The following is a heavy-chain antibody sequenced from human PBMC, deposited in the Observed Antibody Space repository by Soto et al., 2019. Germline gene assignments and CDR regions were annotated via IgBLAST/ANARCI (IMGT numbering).Heavy chain of an antibody. CDR3: AREGYCSGGSCLRWFDP. Sequence: GGSLRLSCAASGFTFSSYWMSWVRQAPGKGLEWVANIKQDGSEKYYVDSVKGRFTISRDNAKNSLYLQMNSLRAEDTAVYYCAREGYCSGGSCLRWFDPWGQGTLVTVS. CDR2: IKQDGSEK. J-gene: IGHJ5*02. D-gene: IGHD2-15*01. V-gene: IGHV3-7*01. CDR1: GFTFSSYW.